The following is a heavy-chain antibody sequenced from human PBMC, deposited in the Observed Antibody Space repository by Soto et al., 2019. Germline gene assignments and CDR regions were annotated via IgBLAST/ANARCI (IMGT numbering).Heavy chain of an antibody. CDR2: VRDKTDTYAT. CDR3: TSLEPNPVYFDP. J-gene: IGHJ5*02. CDR1: GFSFSGSA. Sequence: EVQLVQSGGGLVQPGGSLTLSCAASGFSFSGSAMHWVRQASGKGLEWVGSVRDKTDTYATAARGRFTISRDDSKNTAYLQMNSLKTEDTAVYYCTSLEPNPVYFDPWGQGTLVTVSS. V-gene: IGHV3-73*02.